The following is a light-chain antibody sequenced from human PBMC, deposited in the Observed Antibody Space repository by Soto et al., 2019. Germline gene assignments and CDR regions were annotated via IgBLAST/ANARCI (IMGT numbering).Light chain of an antibody. J-gene: IGLJ1*01. V-gene: IGLV2-14*02. CDR3: TSYTSSGTLV. CDR2: EVS. CDR1: SSDVGSYNL. Sequence: QSVLTQPASVSGSPGQSITISCTGTSSDVGSYNLVSWYQQHPGKAPKLMIYEVSNRPSGVSNRFSGSKSGNTASLTISGLQAEDEADYYCTSYTSSGTLVFGTGTKVTVL.